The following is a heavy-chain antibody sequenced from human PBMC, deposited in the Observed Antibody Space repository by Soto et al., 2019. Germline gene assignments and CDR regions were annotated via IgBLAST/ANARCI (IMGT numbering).Heavy chain of an antibody. V-gene: IGHV4-31*11. Sequence: SETLSLTCGVYGGSFSDYYWSWIRQHPGKGLEWIGYIYYSGSTYYNPSLKSRVTISVDTSKNQFSLKLSSVTAADTAVYYCARSSNYDFWSDPNWFDPWGQGTLVTVSS. J-gene: IGHJ5*02. CDR2: IYYSGST. CDR1: GGSFSDYY. CDR3: ARSSNYDFWSDPNWFDP. D-gene: IGHD3-3*01.